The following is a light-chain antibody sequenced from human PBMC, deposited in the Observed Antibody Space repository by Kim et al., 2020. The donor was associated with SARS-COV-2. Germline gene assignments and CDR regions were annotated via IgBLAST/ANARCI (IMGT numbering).Light chain of an antibody. J-gene: IGKJ4*01. V-gene: IGKV4-1*01. Sequence: RATINCKSSQSILYTPNNRNYLAWYQQKPGQSTKLLIYWASTRESGVPDRFSGSGSGTDFTLTIGSLQAEDVAVYYCQQYYDSPLTFGGGTKLEI. CDR2: WAS. CDR3: QQYYDSPLT. CDR1: QSILYTPNNRNY.